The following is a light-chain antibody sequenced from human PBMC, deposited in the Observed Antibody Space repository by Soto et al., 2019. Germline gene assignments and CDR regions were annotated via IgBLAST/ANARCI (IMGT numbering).Light chain of an antibody. V-gene: IGKV3D-20*02. CDR2: GAS. J-gene: IGKJ1*01. CDR1: QSVSSSY. Sequence: EIVLTQSPATLSVSPGEGATLSCRASQSVSSSYLAWYQQKPGQAPRLLIYGASSRATGIPDRFSGGGSGTDFTLTISSLEPEDFAVYYCQQRSDWPWTFGQGTKVDIK. CDR3: QQRSDWPWT.